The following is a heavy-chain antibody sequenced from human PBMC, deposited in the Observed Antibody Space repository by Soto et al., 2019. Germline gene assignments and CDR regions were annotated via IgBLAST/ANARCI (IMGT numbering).Heavy chain of an antibody. D-gene: IGHD7-27*01. CDR2: IYYSGST. CDR3: ARRWGRTFDY. Sequence: SETLSLTCTVSGGSISSSSYYWGWIRQPPGKGLEWIGSIYYSGSTNYNPSLKSRVTISVDTSKNQFSLKLSSVTSADTAVYYCARRWGRTFDYWGQGTLVTVSS. J-gene: IGHJ4*02. CDR1: GGSISSSSYY. V-gene: IGHV4-39*07.